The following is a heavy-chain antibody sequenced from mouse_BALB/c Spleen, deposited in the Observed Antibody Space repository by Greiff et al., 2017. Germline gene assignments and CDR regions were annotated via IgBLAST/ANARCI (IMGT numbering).Heavy chain of an antibody. CDR3: TRDRYYGSSYWYFDV. Sequence: EVHLVGSGGGLVKPGGSLKLSCAASGFTFSSYTMSWVRQTPEKRLEWVATISSGGSYTYYPDSVKGRFTISRDNAKNTLYLQMSSLKSEDTAMYYCTRDRYYGSSYWYFDVWGAGTTVTVSS. J-gene: IGHJ1*01. D-gene: IGHD1-1*01. CDR1: GFTFSSYT. V-gene: IGHV5-6-4*01. CDR2: ISSGGSYT.